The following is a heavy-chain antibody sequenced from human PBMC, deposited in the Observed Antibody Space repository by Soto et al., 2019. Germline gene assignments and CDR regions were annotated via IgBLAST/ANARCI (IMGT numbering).Heavy chain of an antibody. CDR3: ARAEGAMGFYYYYYGMDV. J-gene: IGHJ6*02. CDR1: GFTVSSNY. D-gene: IGHD2-2*01. Sequence: PGGSLRLSCAASGFTVSSNYMSWVRQAPGKGLEWVSSISSSSSNIYYADSVKGRFTISRDNAKNSLYLQMNSLRAEDTAVYYCARAEGAMGFYYYYYGMDVWGQGTTVTVSS. CDR2: ISSSSSNI. V-gene: IGHV3-21*01.